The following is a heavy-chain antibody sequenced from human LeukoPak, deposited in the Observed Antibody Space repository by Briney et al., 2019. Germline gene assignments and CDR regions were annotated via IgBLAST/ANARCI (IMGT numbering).Heavy chain of an antibody. CDR1: GYTFTSYA. J-gene: IGHJ5*02. CDR2: INADNGNT. V-gene: IGHV1-3*01. D-gene: IGHD3-9*01. CDR3: ARSGEVLRYFDWLSWFDP. Sequence: ASVKVSCKASGYTFTSYAMHWVRQAPGQRLEWMGWINADNGNTKYSQKFQGRVTITRDTSASTAYMELSSLRSEDTAVYYCARSGEVLRYFDWLSWFDPWGQGTLVTVSS.